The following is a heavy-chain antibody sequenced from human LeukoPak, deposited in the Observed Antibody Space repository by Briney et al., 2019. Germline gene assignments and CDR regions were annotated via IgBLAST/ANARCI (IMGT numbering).Heavy chain of an antibody. CDR2: INHSGST. CDR3: ARHPGSSRYAGYYYGMDV. Sequence: SETLSLTCAVYGGSFSGCYWSWIRQPPGKGLEWIGEINHSGSTNYNPSLKSRVTISVDTSKNQFSLKLSSVTAADTAVYYCARHPGSSRYAGYYYGMDVWGQGTTVTVSS. D-gene: IGHD6-13*01. J-gene: IGHJ6*02. CDR1: GGSFSGCY. V-gene: IGHV4-34*01.